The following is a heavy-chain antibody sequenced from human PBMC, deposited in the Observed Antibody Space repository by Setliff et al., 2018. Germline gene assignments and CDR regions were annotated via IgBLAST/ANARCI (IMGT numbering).Heavy chain of an antibody. CDR1: GDSMNDNH. V-gene: IGHV4-4*08. J-gene: IGHJ4*02. Sequence: WETLSLTCNVSGDSMNDNHWTWIRQPPGKGLEWIGYIYTSGGTNYNPSLKSRVTISVDMSKNQFSLKLSSVIAADTAVYYCARGVSSVSWTPRYWGRGILVTVSS. CDR2: IYTSGGT. CDR3: ARGVSSVSWTPRY. D-gene: IGHD6-19*01.